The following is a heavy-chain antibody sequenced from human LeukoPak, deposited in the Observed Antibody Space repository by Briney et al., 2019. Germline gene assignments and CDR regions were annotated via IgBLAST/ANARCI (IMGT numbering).Heavy chain of an antibody. CDR2: ILYDGSNK. CDR3: AKDREYYGSENYRTFDY. CDR1: GFIFTTYG. J-gene: IGHJ4*02. Sequence: PGGCLRLSCAASGFIFTTYGIHWVRQAPGKGLAWVALILYDGSNKYYADSVRGRFTISRDNSKNTLYLQMNSLRTEDTAVYYCAKDREYYGSENYRTFDYWGQGTLVTVSS. V-gene: IGHV3-30*02. D-gene: IGHD3-10*01.